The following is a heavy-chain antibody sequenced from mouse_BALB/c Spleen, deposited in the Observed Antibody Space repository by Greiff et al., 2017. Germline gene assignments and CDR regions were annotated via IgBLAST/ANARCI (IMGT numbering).Heavy chain of an antibody. D-gene: IGHD3-1*01. CDR3: ARHTARVYAMDY. Sequence: EGHLVESGGDLVKPGGSLKLSCAASGFTFSSYGMSWVRQTPDKRLEWVATISSGGSYTYYPDSVKGRFTISRDNAKNTLYLQMSSLKSEDTAMYYCARHTARVYAMDYWGQGTSVTVSS. V-gene: IGHV5-6*01. CDR1: GFTFSSYG. J-gene: IGHJ4*01. CDR2: ISSGGSYT.